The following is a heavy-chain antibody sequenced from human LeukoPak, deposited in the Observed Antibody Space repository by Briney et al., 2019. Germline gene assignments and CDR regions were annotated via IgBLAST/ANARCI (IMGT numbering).Heavy chain of an antibody. CDR2: IYYSGST. Sequence: SETLSLTCTVSGGSISSYYWSWIRQPPGKGLEWIGYIYYSGSTNYNPSLKSRVTISVDTSKNQFSLKLSPVTAADTAVYYCARALSHDSSGYYKTNDAFDIWGQGTMVTVSS. CDR1: GGSISSYY. D-gene: IGHD3-22*01. CDR3: ARALSHDSSGYYKTNDAFDI. J-gene: IGHJ3*02. V-gene: IGHV4-59*01.